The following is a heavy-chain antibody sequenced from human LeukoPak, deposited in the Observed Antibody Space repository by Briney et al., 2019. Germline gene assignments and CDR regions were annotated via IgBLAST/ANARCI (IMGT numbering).Heavy chain of an antibody. CDR1: GFHFTSYW. J-gene: IGHJ4*02. V-gene: IGHV5-10-1*01. CDR2: IDPSDSYT. CDR3: ARQVSGYDCLDS. Sequence: GESLRISCKGSGFHFTSYWISWVRQMPGKGLEWMGRIDPSDSYTNYSPSFQGHVTISADKSISTAYLQWSSLKASDTAMYYCARQVSGYDCLDSWGQGTLVTVSS. D-gene: IGHD5-12*01.